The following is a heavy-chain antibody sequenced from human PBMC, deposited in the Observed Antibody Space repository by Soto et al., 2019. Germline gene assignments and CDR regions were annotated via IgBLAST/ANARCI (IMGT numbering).Heavy chain of an antibody. V-gene: IGHV3-30*18. J-gene: IGHJ4*02. CDR3: AKDPTGGSPLDYYFDY. Sequence: GGSLRLSCAASGFTFSSYGMHWVRQAPGKGLEWVAVISYDGSNKYYADSVKGRFTISRDNSKNTLYLQMNSLRAEDTVVYYCAKDPTGGSPLDYYFDYWGQGTLVTVSS. CDR2: ISYDGSNK. CDR1: GFTFSSYG. D-gene: IGHD1-1*01.